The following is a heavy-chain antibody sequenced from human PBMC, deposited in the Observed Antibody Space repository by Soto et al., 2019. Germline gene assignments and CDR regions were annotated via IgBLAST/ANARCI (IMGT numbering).Heavy chain of an antibody. Sequence: GGAPRPSFASPGFTLRSYNLNWVRPAPGKGLGGVSSLSSSSSYIYYADSVKGRFTISRDNAKNSLYLQMNSLRAEDTAVYYCARVRKEYYDFWSGYSQDYYYGMDVWGQGTTVTVSS. J-gene: IGHJ6*02. D-gene: IGHD3-3*01. CDR1: GFTLRSYN. CDR3: ARVRKEYYDFWSGYSQDYYYGMDV. CDR2: LSSSSSYI. V-gene: IGHV3-21*01.